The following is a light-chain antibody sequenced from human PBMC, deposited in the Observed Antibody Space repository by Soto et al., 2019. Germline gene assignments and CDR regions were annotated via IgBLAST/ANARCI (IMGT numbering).Light chain of an antibody. CDR3: HQSLSSPYS. J-gene: IGKJ2*03. V-gene: IGKV1-39*01. CDR1: QDIANF. Sequence: IQMTQSPSSLSASVGDRVTITCRASQDIANFLHWYQHKPGKAPRLLIYAASNLQRGVPSRFSGRGSGTDFTLTINSLEPEDFASYYCHQSLSSPYSFGPGTKVGIK. CDR2: AAS.